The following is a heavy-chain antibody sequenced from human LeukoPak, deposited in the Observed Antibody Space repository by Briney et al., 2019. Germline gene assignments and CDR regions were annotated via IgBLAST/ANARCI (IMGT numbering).Heavy chain of an antibody. V-gene: IGHV4-34*01. Sequence: SETLSLTCAVYGGSFSGCYWSWIRQPPGKGLEWIGEINHSGSTNYNPSLKSRVTISVDTSKNQFSLKLSSVTAADTAVYYCARGDFNYSDWGQGTLVTVSS. D-gene: IGHD1-26*01. CDR1: GGSFSGCY. CDR3: ARGDFNYSD. J-gene: IGHJ4*02. CDR2: INHSGST.